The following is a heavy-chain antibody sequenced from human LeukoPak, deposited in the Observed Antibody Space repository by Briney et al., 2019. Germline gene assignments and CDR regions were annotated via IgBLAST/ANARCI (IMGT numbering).Heavy chain of an antibody. CDR2: INWNAGGI. D-gene: IGHD4-17*01. Sequence: PGGSLRLSCAASGFVFENYAMTWVRQAPGKGLEWVSGINWNAGGIGYADSVKGRFTISRDNAKNSLYLQMHSLRAEDTALYYCARGMTSVTTDAFDIWGQGTRVTVSS. CDR1: GFVFENYA. CDR3: ARGMTSVTTDAFDI. V-gene: IGHV3-20*04. J-gene: IGHJ3*02.